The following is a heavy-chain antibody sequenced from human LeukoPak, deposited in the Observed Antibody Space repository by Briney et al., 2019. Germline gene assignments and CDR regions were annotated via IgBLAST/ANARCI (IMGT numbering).Heavy chain of an antibody. D-gene: IGHD3-3*01. CDR2: IYYSGST. CDR3: ARDPEIRQKFWSGYSDY. V-gene: IGHV4-30-4*07. J-gene: IGHJ4*02. CDR1: GGSISSGGYS. Sequence: PSETLSLTCAVSGGSISSGGYSWSWIRQPPGKGLEWIGYIYYSGSTYYNASLKSRVTISVDRSKNQFSLKVTSVTAADTAVYYCARDPEIRQKFWSGYSDYWGQGTLVTVSS.